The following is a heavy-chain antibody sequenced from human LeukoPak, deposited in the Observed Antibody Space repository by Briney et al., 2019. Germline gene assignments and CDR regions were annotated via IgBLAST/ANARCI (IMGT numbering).Heavy chain of an antibody. V-gene: IGHV1-46*01. D-gene: IGHD2-2*01. CDR3: ARGVVPAGHWFDP. CDR2: INPSAGST. Sequence: GASVKLSCKASGYSFTTYYLHWVRQAPGQGLEWMGIINPSAGSTSYAQKFQDRVTMTRDVSTSTVYMELSSLSSDDTAVYYCARGVVPAGHWFDPWGQGTLVTVSS. J-gene: IGHJ5*02. CDR1: GYSFTTYY.